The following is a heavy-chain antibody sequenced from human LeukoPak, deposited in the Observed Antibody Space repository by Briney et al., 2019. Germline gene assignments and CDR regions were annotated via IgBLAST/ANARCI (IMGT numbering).Heavy chain of an antibody. Sequence: SETLSLTCTVSGGSISSSSYYWGWIRQPPGKGLEWIGSIYYSGSTYYNPSLKSRVTISVDTSKNQFSLKLSSVTAADTTVYYCARQGGFWSDYIDYWGQGALVTVSS. D-gene: IGHD3-3*01. V-gene: IGHV4-39*01. J-gene: IGHJ4*02. CDR2: IYYSGST. CDR1: GGSISSSSYY. CDR3: ARQGGFWSDYIDY.